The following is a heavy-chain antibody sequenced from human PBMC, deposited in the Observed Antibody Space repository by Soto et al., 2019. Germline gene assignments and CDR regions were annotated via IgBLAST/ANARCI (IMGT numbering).Heavy chain of an antibody. J-gene: IGHJ4*02. V-gene: IGHV1-18*01. Sequence: ASVKVSCKASGYTFTSYGISWVRQAPGQGLEWMGWISAYNGNTNYAQKLQGRVTMTTDTSTSTAYMELRSLRSDDTAVYYCARVSYDFWSGPVETNFDYWGQGTLVTVSS. CDR2: ISAYNGNT. CDR1: GYTFTSYG. D-gene: IGHD3-3*01. CDR3: ARVSYDFWSGPVETNFDY.